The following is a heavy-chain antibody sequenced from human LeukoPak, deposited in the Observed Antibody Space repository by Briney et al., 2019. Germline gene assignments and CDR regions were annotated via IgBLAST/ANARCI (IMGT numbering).Heavy chain of an antibody. J-gene: IGHJ3*02. V-gene: IGHV4-59*01. CDR2: IYYSGST. D-gene: IGHD2-15*01. Sequence: PSETLSLTCTVSGGSISSYYWSWIRQPPGKGLEWIGYIYYSGSTNYNPSLKSRVTISVDTSKNQFSLKLSSVTAADTAVYYCAREGRGGFYGHCSGGSCNVRAFDIWGQGTMVTVSS. CDR3: AREGRGGFYGHCSGGSCNVRAFDI. CDR1: GGSISSYY.